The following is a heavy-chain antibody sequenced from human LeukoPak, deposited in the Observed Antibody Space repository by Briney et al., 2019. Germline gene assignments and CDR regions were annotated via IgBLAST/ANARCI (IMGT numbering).Heavy chain of an antibody. J-gene: IGHJ4*02. V-gene: IGHV3-53*04. Sequence: PGGSLRLSCAASGFTVSSNYMSWVRQAPGKGLEWVSVIYSGGSTYYADSVKGRFTISRRNSKNTLYPQMNSLRAEDTAVYYCARATYGDYEDNWGQGTLVTVSS. CDR3: ARATYGDYEDN. D-gene: IGHD4-17*01. CDR1: GFTVSSNY. CDR2: IYSGGST.